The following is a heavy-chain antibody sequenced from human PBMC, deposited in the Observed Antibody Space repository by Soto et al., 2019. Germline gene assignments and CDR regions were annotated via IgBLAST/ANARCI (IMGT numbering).Heavy chain of an antibody. V-gene: IGHV2-5*02. J-gene: IGHJ1*01. D-gene: IGHD3-22*01. Sequence: QITLKESGPTLVRPTQTLTLTCTFSGFSLSTNGVGVGWIRQPPGKALEWLALIYWDDDKRYSPSLKSRLTITRDTSKDQVVLTMTNMDPVDTATYYCAHRYGVSNYDSSGRHTECFQYWGQGTLVTVSS. CDR2: IYWDDDK. CDR3: AHRYGVSNYDSSGRHTECFQY. CDR1: GFSLSTNGVG.